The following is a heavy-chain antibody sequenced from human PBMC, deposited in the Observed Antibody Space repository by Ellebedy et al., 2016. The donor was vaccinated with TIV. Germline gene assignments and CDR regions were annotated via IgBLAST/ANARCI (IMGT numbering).Heavy chain of an antibody. J-gene: IGHJ4*02. D-gene: IGHD5-18*01. CDR2: ISGSGGST. CDR1: GFTFSSYA. Sequence: GESLKISCAASGFTFSSYAMSWVRQAPGKGLEWVSAISGSGGSTYYADSVKGRFTISRDNSKHTVYLQMNSLRAEDTAMYYCARGGVINSYAAADNWGQGTLVTVS. CDR3: ARGGVINSYAAADN. V-gene: IGHV3-23*01.